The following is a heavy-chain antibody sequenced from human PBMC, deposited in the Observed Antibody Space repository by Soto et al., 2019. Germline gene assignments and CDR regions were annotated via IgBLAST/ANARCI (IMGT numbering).Heavy chain of an antibody. CDR1: NGSVSSGTYS. V-gene: IGHV4-30-2*01. CDR2: IYYSGTT. CDR3: ARGHYYYGIDV. Sequence: PSETLSLTCTVSNGSVSSGTYSWSWVRQPPGKGLEWIGYIYYSGTTYYTPSLKSRLTMSMDRANDHFSLNLTSVTAAYTAVYFCARGHYYYGIDVWGQGITVTLSS. J-gene: IGHJ6*02.